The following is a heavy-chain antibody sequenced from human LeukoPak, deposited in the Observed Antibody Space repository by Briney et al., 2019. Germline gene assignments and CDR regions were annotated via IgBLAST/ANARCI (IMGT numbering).Heavy chain of an antibody. Sequence: GGFLRLSCAASGFTFSSYAMSWVRQAPGKGLEWVSAISGSGGSTYYADSVKGRFTISRDNSKNTLYLQMNSLRAEDTAVYYCANENYYDSSGPNDAFDIWGQGTMVTVSS. J-gene: IGHJ3*02. V-gene: IGHV3-23*01. CDR2: ISGSGGST. D-gene: IGHD3-22*01. CDR1: GFTFSSYA. CDR3: ANENYYDSSGPNDAFDI.